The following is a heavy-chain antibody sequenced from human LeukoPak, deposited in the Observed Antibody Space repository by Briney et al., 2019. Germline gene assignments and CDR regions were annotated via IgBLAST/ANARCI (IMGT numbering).Heavy chain of an antibody. CDR3: ARDRGYCSSTSCGRLRSWFDP. V-gene: IGHV1-46*01. J-gene: IGHJ5*02. CDR1: GYTFTSYY. Sequence: ASVKVSCKASGYTFTSYYMHWVRQAPGQGLEWMGIINPSGGSTSYAQKFQGRVTMTRDTSTSTVYMELSSLRSEDTAVYHCARDRGYCSSTSCGRLRSWFDPWGQGTLVTVSS. D-gene: IGHD2-2*01. CDR2: INPSGGST.